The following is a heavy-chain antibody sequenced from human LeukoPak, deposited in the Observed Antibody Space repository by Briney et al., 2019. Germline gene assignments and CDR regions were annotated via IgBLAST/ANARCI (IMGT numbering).Heavy chain of an antibody. V-gene: IGHV4-38-2*02. Sequence: SSETLSLTCTVSGYSINSGYYWGWIRQPPGKGLEWIGSIYYSGSTYYNASLQSRVTISIDTSKNQFSLRLNSVTAADTAMYSCVKSGGYGLIDYWGQGTLVTVSS. CDR1: GYSINSGYY. CDR2: IYYSGST. J-gene: IGHJ4*02. CDR3: VKSGGYGLIDY. D-gene: IGHD1-26*01.